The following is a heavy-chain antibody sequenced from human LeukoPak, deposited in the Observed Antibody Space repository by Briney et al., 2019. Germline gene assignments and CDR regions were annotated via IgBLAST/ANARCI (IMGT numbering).Heavy chain of an antibody. D-gene: IGHD5-24*01. CDR2: ISYDGSNK. Sequence: GGSLRLSCAASGFTFSSYVVHWVRQAPGKGLEGVAVISYDGSNKYYADSVKGRFTISRDNSKNTLYLQMNSLRAEDTAVYYCAKDDRDGYTPLPNDYWGQVTLVTVSS. CDR3: AKDDRDGYTPLPNDY. J-gene: IGHJ4*02. CDR1: GFTFSSYV. V-gene: IGHV3-30*18.